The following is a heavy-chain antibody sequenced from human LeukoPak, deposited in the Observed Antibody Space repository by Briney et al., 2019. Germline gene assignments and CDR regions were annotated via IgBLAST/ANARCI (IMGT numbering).Heavy chain of an antibody. CDR2: ISYDGSNK. CDR1: GFTFSSYA. V-gene: IGHV3-30-3*01. Sequence: PGGSLRLSCAASGFTFSSYAMHWVRQAPGKGLEWVSVISYDGSNKYYADSVKGRFTISRDNSKNTLYLQMNSLRAEDTAVYYCARGPGDYYYGAPNWFDPWGQGTLVTVSS. CDR3: ARGPGDYYYGAPNWFDP. J-gene: IGHJ5*02. D-gene: IGHD3-10*01.